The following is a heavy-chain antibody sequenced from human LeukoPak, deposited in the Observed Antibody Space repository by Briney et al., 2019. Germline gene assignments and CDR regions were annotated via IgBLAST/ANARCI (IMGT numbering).Heavy chain of an antibody. J-gene: IGHJ6*02. Sequence: ASVKVSCKASGYTFASYDINWVRQATGQGLEWTGWMNPNSGNTGYAQKFQGRVTMTRNTSISTAYMELSSLRSEDTAVYYCAILISSQYSSSWYRAYYYYYGMDVWGQGTTVTVSS. D-gene: IGHD6-13*01. CDR3: AILISSQYSSSWYRAYYYYYGMDV. V-gene: IGHV1-8*01. CDR2: MNPNSGNT. CDR1: GYTFASYD.